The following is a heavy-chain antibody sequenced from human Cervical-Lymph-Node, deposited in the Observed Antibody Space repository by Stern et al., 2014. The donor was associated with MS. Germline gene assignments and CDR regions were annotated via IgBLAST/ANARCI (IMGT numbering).Heavy chain of an antibody. V-gene: IGHV3-15*01. D-gene: IGHD3-16*01. Sequence: EVQLEESGGGLVKPGGSLRLSCAASGFTFSNAWMSWVRQAPGKGLEWVGRIKGKTDGGTTDYVAPVKGRFTIPRDDSTNTVYLEMKSLKTEDTAVYYCSTGAATWGFDYWGQGTLVTVSS. CDR2: IKGKTDGGTT. CDR1: GFTFSNAW. J-gene: IGHJ4*02. CDR3: STGAATWGFDY.